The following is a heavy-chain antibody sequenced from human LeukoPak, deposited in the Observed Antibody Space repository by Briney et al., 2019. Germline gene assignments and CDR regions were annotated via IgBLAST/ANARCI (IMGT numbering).Heavy chain of an antibody. V-gene: IGHV1-69*13. CDR3: AMTNDYGDRHFDF. Sequence: SVKVSCKTSGGTFNSYGFSWVRQAPGQGLEWMGVIIPIFGSANYAQKFQGRVTITADESTSTAYMELSSLRSEDTALYYCAMTNDYGDRHFDFWGQGTLVTVSS. CDR1: GGTFNSYG. CDR2: IIPIFGSA. J-gene: IGHJ4*02. D-gene: IGHD4-17*01.